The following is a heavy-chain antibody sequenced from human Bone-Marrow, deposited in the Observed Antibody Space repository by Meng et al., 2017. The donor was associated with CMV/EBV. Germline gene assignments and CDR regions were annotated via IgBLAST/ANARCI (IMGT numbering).Heavy chain of an antibody. D-gene: IGHD2-2*01. Sequence: ASVKVSCKASGYTFTTYDINWVRQATGQGLEWMGWMNPNSGNTGYAQKFQGRVTMTRDTSISTAYMELSRLRSDDTAVYYCARAIPVPANFNWFDPWGQGTLVTVSS. V-gene: IGHV1-8*01. CDR3: ARAIPVPANFNWFDP. J-gene: IGHJ5*02. CDR1: GYTFTTYD. CDR2: MNPNSGNT.